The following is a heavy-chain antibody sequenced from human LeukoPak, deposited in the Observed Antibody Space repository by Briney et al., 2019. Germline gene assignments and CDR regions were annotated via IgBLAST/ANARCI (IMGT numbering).Heavy chain of an antibody. J-gene: IGHJ6*02. CDR1: GFTFSSYG. CDR3: AKEYLEWLFIYYGMDV. CDR2: ISYDGSNK. D-gene: IGHD3-3*01. Sequence: PGRSLRLSCAASGFTFSSYGMHWGRQAPGKGLEGVAVISYDGSNKYYADSVKGRFTISRDNSKNTLYLQMNSLRAEDTAVYYCAKEYLEWLFIYYGMDVWGQGTTVTVSS. V-gene: IGHV3-30*18.